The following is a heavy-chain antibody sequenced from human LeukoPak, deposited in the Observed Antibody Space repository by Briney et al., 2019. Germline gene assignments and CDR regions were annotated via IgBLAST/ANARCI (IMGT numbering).Heavy chain of an antibody. CDR1: GYTFTGYY. CDR3: ASVGSSGYYGISFAFDI. Sequence: ASVKVSCKASGYTFTGYYMHWVRQAPGQGLEWMGWINPNSGGTNYAQKSQGRVTMTRDTSISTAYMELSRLRSDDTAVYYCASVGSSGYYGISFAFDIWGQGTMVTVSS. D-gene: IGHD3-22*01. V-gene: IGHV1-2*02. J-gene: IGHJ3*02. CDR2: INPNSGGT.